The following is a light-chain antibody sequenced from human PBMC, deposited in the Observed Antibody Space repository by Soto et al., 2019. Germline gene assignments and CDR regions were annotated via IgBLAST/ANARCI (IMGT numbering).Light chain of an antibody. CDR2: DAS. CDR1: QSVSSY. Sequence: EIMLTQSPATLSLSPGERATLSCRASQSVSSYLAWYQHKPGQAPRLLIYDASSRATGIPARFSGSGSGTDFTLTISSLEPEDFAVYYCQQRSNWPVTFGQGTKVEIK. V-gene: IGKV3-11*01. J-gene: IGKJ1*01. CDR3: QQRSNWPVT.